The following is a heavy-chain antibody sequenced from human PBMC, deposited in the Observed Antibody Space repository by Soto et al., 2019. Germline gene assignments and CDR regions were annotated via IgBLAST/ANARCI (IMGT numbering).Heavy chain of an antibody. J-gene: IGHJ3*02. CDR1: GFTFGSYW. V-gene: IGHV3-7*01. CDR2: INPGGRQK. D-gene: IGHD3-10*01. CDR3: AKYGSGSYGAYALDI. Sequence: GVSLRLSCAASGFTFGSYWMSWVRQAPGKGLEWVANINPGGRQKNYVDSVKGRFSISRDDAEKSHHLQMNSLRVEDTAVYYCAKYGSGSYGAYALDIWGQGTMVTVSS.